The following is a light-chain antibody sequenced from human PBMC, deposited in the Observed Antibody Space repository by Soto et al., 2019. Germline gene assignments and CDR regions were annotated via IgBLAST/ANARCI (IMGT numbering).Light chain of an antibody. CDR1: QSVSSSY. Sequence: EIVLTQSPGTLSLSPGERATLSCRASQSVSSSYLAWYQQKPGQAPRLLIYGASSRAIGIPARFSGSGSGTDFTLTISSLQSEDFAVYFCQQYNYLITFGQGTRLEIK. V-gene: IGKV3-20*01. CDR3: QQYNYLIT. J-gene: IGKJ5*01. CDR2: GAS.